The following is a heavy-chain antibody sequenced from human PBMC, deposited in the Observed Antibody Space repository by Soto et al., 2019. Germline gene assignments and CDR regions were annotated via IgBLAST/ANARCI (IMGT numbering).Heavy chain of an antibody. J-gene: IGHJ6*02. CDR1: GFTFSSYA. D-gene: IGHD5-18*01. CDR2: ISGSGGST. Sequence: GGSLRLSCAASGFTFSSYAMSWVRQAPGKGLEWVSAISGSGGSTYYADSVKGRFTISRDNSKNTLYLQMNSLRAEDTAVYYCAKEGRQLWSYYYYGMDVWGQGTTVTVSS. V-gene: IGHV3-23*01. CDR3: AKEGRQLWSYYYYGMDV.